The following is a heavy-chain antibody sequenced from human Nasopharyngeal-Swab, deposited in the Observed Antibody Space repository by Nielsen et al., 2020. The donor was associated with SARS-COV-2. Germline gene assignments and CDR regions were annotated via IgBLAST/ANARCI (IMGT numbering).Heavy chain of an antibody. J-gene: IGHJ3*02. D-gene: IGHD3-16*02. V-gene: IGHV3-21*01. CDR1: GFTFSSYT. CDR2: ISTTSSYI. CDR3: ARDRTTDIMITFGGVIVLHVFDI. Sequence: GVLKISCAASGFTFSSYTMNWVRQAPGKGLEWVASISTTSSYIYYADSVKGRFSISRDNAKNSLYLQMNSLRAEDTAVYYCARDRTTDIMITFGGVIVLHVFDIWGQGTMVTVSS.